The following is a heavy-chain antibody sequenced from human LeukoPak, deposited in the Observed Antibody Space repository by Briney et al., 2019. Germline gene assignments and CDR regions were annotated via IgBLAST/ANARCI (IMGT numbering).Heavy chain of an antibody. V-gene: IGHV4-34*01. D-gene: IGHD3-9*01. J-gene: IGHJ4*02. CDR2: INHSGSN. CDR3: AGGDILTGNYFDY. Sequence: SETLSLTCAVYGGSFSGYYWSWNRQPPGKGREWSGEINHSGSNNYNPSLKSRVTISVDTSKNQFSLKLSSVTAADTAVYYCAGGDILTGNYFDYWGQGTLVTVSS. CDR1: GGSFSGYY.